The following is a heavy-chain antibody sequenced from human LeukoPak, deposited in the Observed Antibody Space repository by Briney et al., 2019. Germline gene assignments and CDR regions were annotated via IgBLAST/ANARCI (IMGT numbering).Heavy chain of an antibody. J-gene: IGHJ6*02. Sequence: GGSLRLSCAASGFTFSNAWMSWVRQAPGKGLEWVGRIKSKTDGGTTDYAAPVKGRFTISRDDSKNTLYLQMNSLKTEDTAVYYCTTPSYSSSWYYYYYGMDVWGQGTTVTVSS. CDR1: GFTFSNAW. V-gene: IGHV3-15*01. CDR2: IKSKTDGGTT. CDR3: TTPSYSSSWYYYYYGMDV. D-gene: IGHD6-13*01.